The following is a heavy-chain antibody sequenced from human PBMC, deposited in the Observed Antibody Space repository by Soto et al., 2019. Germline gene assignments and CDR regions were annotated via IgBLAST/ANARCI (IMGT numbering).Heavy chain of an antibody. Sequence: GGSLRLSCVASGFTFSNYAMHWVRQAPGKGLEWVAIVSYDGDSEYYADSVRGRFFISRDNSRNSLYLQTSSLRHEDTAVYYSAKDLADYDFWSGSSFDTWGQGTLVTFPS. V-gene: IGHV3-30*18. CDR1: GFTFSNYA. J-gene: IGHJ5*02. D-gene: IGHD3-3*01. CDR2: VSYDGDSE. CDR3: AKDLADYDFWSGSSFDT.